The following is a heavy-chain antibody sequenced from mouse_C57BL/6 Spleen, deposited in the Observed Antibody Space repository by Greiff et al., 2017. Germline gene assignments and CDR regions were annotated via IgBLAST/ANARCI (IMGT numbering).Heavy chain of an antibody. V-gene: IGHV10-1*01. J-gene: IGHJ3*01. CDR3: VRDYGSSQAWFAY. CDR2: IRSKSNNYAT. D-gene: IGHD1-1*01. CDR1: GFSFNTYA. Sequence: EVQLVESGGGLVQPKGSLKLSCAASGFSFNTYAMNWVRQAPGKGLEWVARIRSKSNNYATYYADSVKDRFTIARDDSESMLYLQMNNLKTEDTAMYYCVRDYGSSQAWFAYWGQGTLVTVSA.